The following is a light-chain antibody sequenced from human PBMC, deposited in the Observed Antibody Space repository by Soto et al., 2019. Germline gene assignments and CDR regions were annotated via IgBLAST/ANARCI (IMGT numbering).Light chain of an antibody. Sequence: EIVLTQSPATLSLSPGERATLSCRASQSVSSYLAWYQQKPGQAPRLLIYDASNRATGIPARFSGSGSGTDFTLTISSLGPEDFAVYYCQQRSNWPFPFGPGTKVDIK. CDR3: QQRSNWPFP. V-gene: IGKV3-11*01. CDR1: QSVSSY. CDR2: DAS. J-gene: IGKJ3*01.